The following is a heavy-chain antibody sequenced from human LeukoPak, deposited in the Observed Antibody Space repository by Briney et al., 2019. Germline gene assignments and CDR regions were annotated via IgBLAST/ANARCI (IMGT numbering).Heavy chain of an antibody. CDR3: ARDLICSSTSCGLDP. CDR1: GYTFTSYG. V-gene: IGHV1-18*01. Sequence: ASVKVSCKASGYTFTSYGISWVRQAPGQGLEWMGWISAYNGNTNYAQKLQGRVTMTTDTSTSTAYMELRSLRSDDTAVYYCARDLICSSTSCGLDPWGQGTPVTVSS. CDR2: ISAYNGNT. D-gene: IGHD2-2*01. J-gene: IGHJ5*02.